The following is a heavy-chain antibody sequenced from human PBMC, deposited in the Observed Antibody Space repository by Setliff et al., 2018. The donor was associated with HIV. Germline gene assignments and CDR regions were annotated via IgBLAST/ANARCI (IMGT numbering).Heavy chain of an antibody. CDR1: GGSTSSGSYY. D-gene: IGHD3-3*01. CDR2: IYTSGST. V-gene: IGHV4-61*02. J-gene: IGHJ4*02. CDR3: AGSWSGYPLSFGY. Sequence: SETLSLTCTVSGGSTSSGSYYWSWIRQPAGKGLEWIGRIYTSGSTNYNPSLKSRVTISVDTSKNQLSLKLCSVTAADTAVYYCAGSWSGYPLSFGYWGQGTLVTVS.